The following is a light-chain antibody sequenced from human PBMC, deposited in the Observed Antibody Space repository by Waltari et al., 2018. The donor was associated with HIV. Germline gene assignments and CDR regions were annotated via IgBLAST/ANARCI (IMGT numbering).Light chain of an antibody. CDR1: QSVSSY. J-gene: IGKJ5*01. V-gene: IGKV3-11*01. Sequence: EIVLTHSPATLSLSPGERATLSCRASQSVSSYLAWYQQKTGQAPRLLIYDASNRATGIPSRFSGSGSGTDFTLTISSLEPEDFAVYYCQQRSNWPPSITFGQGTRLEIK. CDR3: QQRSNWPPSIT. CDR2: DAS.